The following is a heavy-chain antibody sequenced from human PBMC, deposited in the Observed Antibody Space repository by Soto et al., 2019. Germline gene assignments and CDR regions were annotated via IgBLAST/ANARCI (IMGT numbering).Heavy chain of an antibody. CDR2: SYYSGST. J-gene: IGHJ4*02. D-gene: IGHD2-21*01. Sequence: PSETRSLTGTVSGGSVSSGSYYWSWIRQRPGKGLEGIGDSYYSGSTNYNPSLKRRVTISVHTPKHHFSLKLSSVTAAPTPVYSCAPSIARVSGTCVDYWGQGTLVTVSS. CDR1: GGSVSSGSYY. CDR3: APSIARVSGTCVDY. V-gene: IGHV4-61*01.